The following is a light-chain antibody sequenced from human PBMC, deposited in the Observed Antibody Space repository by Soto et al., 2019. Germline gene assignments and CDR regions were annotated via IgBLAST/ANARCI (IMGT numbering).Light chain of an antibody. CDR2: DAS. V-gene: IGKV3-11*01. CDR3: QQRSNWPWT. J-gene: IGKJ1*01. CDR1: QSVSSY. Sequence: EIVLTQSPATLSLSPGERATLSCRASQSVSSYLACYQQKPGQAPRLLIYDASNRATGIPARFSGSGSGTDFTLTISRLEPEDFAVYYCQQRSNWPWTFGQGTKVEIK.